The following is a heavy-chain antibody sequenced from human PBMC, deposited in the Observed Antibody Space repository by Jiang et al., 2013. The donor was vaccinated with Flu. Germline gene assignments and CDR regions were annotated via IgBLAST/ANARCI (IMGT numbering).Heavy chain of an antibody. CDR3: ARRRITLFGVVILADAFDI. Sequence: LLKPSETLSLTCAVYGGSFSGYYWSWIRQPPGKGLEWIGKISHSGSTNYNPSLKSRVTISVDTSKNQFSLKLRSVTAADTAVYYCARRRITLFGVVILADAFDIWGQGTMVTVSS. CDR2: ISHSGST. J-gene: IGHJ3*02. V-gene: IGHV4-34*01. D-gene: IGHD3-3*01. CDR1: GGSFSGYY.